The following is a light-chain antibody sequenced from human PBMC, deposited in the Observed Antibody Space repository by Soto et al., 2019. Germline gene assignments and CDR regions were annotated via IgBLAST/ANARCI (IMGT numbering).Light chain of an antibody. Sequence: QSVLTQPPSASGTPGQRVTISCSGSSSNIGSNSVYWYQHLPGTAPKLLIYRNNERPSGVPDRFSGSKSGTSASLAISGLRSEDDGDYYCAAWDDSLSGHVVFGGGTKLTVL. CDR2: RNN. J-gene: IGLJ2*01. CDR3: AAWDDSLSGHVV. CDR1: SSNIGSNS. V-gene: IGLV1-47*01.